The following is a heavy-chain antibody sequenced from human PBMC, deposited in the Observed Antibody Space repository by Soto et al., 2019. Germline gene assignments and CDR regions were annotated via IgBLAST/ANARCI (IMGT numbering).Heavy chain of an antibody. CDR2: ISYDGRDK. V-gene: IGHV3-30*18. CDR3: AKERSSGWSFDY. D-gene: IGHD6-19*01. CDR1: GFTCSSFA. J-gene: IGHJ4*02. Sequence: PGGSLRLSCAAAGFTCSSFAMHWVRQAPGKGLEWVAVISYDGRDKYYVDSVKGRFTVSRDNSKNTLYLQMNSLRAEDTAVFYCAKERSSGWSFDYWGQGTLVTVSS.